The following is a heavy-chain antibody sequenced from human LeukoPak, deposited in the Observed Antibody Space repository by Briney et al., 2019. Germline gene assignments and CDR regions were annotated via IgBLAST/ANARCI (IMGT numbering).Heavy chain of an antibody. D-gene: IGHD2-15*01. Sequence: SVTVSCKASGYTFTSYGISWVRQAPGQGLEWMGWISANNGNTTYAQKLQGRVTMTTDTSTSTAYMELRSLRSDDTAVYYCARVPVYCSGGSCYSLNYYYGMDVWGQGTTVTVSS. V-gene: IGHV1-18*01. CDR1: GYTFTSYG. J-gene: IGHJ6*02. CDR3: ARVPVYCSGGSCYSLNYYYGMDV. CDR2: ISANNGNT.